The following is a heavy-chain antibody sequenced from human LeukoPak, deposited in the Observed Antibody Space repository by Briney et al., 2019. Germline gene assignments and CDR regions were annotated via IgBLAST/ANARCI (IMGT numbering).Heavy chain of an antibody. CDR2: IKSKTDGGTT. CDR1: GFTFSNAW. CDR3: TTDQRTGSSWHHYYYYGMDV. D-gene: IGHD6-13*01. V-gene: IGHV3-15*01. Sequence: GGSLRLSCAASGFTFSNAWMSWVRQAPGKGLEWVGRIKSKTDGGTTDYAAPVKGRFTISRDDPKNTLYLQMNSLKTEDTAVYYCTTDQRTGSSWHHYYYYGMDVWGQGTTVTVSS. J-gene: IGHJ6*02.